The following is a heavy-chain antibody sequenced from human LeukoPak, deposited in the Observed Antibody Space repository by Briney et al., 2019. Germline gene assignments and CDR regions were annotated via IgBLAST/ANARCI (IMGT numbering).Heavy chain of an antibody. CDR1: GGTFSSYA. CDR3: AKDGLAYSGHDYVYYYYGMDV. D-gene: IGHD5-12*01. Sequence: ASVKVSCKASGGTFSSYAISWVRQAPGQGLEWMGGIIPIFGTANYAQKFQGRVTITTDESTSTAYMELNSLRAEDTAVYYCAKDGLAYSGHDYVYYYYGMDVWGQGTTVTVSS. V-gene: IGHV1-69*05. J-gene: IGHJ6*02. CDR2: IIPIFGTA.